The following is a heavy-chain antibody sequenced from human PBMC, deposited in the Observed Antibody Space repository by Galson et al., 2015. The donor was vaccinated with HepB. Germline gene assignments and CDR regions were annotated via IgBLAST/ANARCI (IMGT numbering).Heavy chain of an antibody. CDR3: ARTNGDYDHYYYYMDV. J-gene: IGHJ6*03. CDR2: IWYDGSNK. D-gene: IGHD4-17*01. V-gene: IGHV3-33*01. Sequence: SLRLSCAASGFTFSSYGMHWVRQAPGKGLEWVAVIWYDGSNKYYADSVKGRFTISRDNSKNTLYLQMNSLRAEDTAVYYCARTNGDYDHYYYYMDVWGKGTTVTVSS. CDR1: GFTFSSYG.